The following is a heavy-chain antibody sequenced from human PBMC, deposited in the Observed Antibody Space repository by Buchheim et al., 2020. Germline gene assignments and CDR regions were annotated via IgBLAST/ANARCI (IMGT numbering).Heavy chain of an antibody. CDR2: ISYDGSNK. CDR1: GFTFSSYA. D-gene: IGHD6-13*01. V-gene: IGHV3-30-3*01. CDR3: ASSWYEGYYFDY. J-gene: IGHJ4*02. Sequence: VQLLESGGGVVQPGRSLRLSCAASGFTFSSYAMHWVRQAPGKGLEWVAVISYDGSNKYYADSVKGRFTISRDNSKNTLYLQMNSLRAEDTAVYYCASSWYEGYYFDYWGQGTL.